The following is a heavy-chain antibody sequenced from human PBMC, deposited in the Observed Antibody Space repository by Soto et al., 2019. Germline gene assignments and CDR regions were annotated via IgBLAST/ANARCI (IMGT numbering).Heavy chain of an antibody. V-gene: IGHV3-11*01. J-gene: IGHJ6*04. CDR3: ERVRFWEWGYAMDV. D-gene: IGHD3-10*01. CDR1: GLTFSDCY. CDR2: SRRSGSSI. Sequence: QVQLLESGGGLVKPGGSLRLSCAASGLTFSDCYMNWILQAPGTGLEWVSYSRRSGSSINYAGSVKGRFTISRDNSKNSRYVQMNSLRAEDTAMYYGERVRFWEWGYAMDVWGEGTTVTVSS.